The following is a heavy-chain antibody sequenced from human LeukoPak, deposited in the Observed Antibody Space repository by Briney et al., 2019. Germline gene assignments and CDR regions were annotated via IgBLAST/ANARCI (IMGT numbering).Heavy chain of an antibody. J-gene: IGHJ4*02. Sequence: GRSLRLSCAASGFTFSGYAMHWVRQAPGKGLEWVAVISYDGSNEYYADSVKGRFTISRDNSKNTLYLQMNSLSVEDTAAYHCARVGYYASGPFSYFDYWGQGTLVTVSS. CDR2: ISYDGSNE. CDR1: GFTFSGYA. D-gene: IGHD3-10*01. V-gene: IGHV3-30-3*01. CDR3: ARVGYYASGPFSYFDY.